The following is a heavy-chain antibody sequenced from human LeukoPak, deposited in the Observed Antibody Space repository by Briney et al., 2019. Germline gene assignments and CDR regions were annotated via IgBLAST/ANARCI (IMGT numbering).Heavy chain of an antibody. CDR2: IYYSGTT. Sequence: PSETLSLTCTVSGGSIGSHYWSWIRQPPGEGLEWIGYIYYSGTTSYNPSLKSRVTISVDTSKNQFSLKLSSVTAADTAVYYCARLRINLGSFDYWGQGALVTVSS. CDR3: ARLRINLGSFDY. CDR1: GGSIGSHY. J-gene: IGHJ4*02. V-gene: IGHV4-59*11.